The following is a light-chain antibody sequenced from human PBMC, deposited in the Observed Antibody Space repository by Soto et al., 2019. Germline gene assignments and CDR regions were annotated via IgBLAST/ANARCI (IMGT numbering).Light chain of an antibody. J-gene: IGLJ1*01. V-gene: IGLV2-14*01. CDR2: GVT. CDR3: SSYTSGATLYV. CDR1: SSDIGGYNY. Sequence: QSALTQPASVSGSPGQSITISCTGTSSDIGGYNYVSWYQQHPGKAPKLMSYGVTNRPSGVSNRFSGSKSGNTASLTISGLQAEDEADYYCSSYTSGATLYVFGTGTKVTVL.